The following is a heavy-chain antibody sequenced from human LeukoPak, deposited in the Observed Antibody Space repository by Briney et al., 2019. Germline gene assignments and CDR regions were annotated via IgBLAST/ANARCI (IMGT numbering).Heavy chain of an antibody. D-gene: IGHD3/OR15-3a*01. Sequence: MSGGSLRLSCAASGFTLSDYYMSWIRQAPGKGLEWVSYSSSSGSTIYYADSVKGRFAISRDNAKNSPYLQMNSLRAEDTAVYYCARRRDFIDYWGQGTLVTVSS. CDR3: ARRRDFIDY. J-gene: IGHJ4*02. CDR2: SSSSGSTI. CDR1: GFTLSDYY. V-gene: IGHV3-11*01.